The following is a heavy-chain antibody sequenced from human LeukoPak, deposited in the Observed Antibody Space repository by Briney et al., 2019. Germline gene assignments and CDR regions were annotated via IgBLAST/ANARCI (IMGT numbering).Heavy chain of an antibody. CDR2: IYHSGST. CDR1: GGSISSSNW. CDR3: ARKDGYNLPFDY. Sequence: SETLSLTCAVSGGSISSSNWWSWVRQPPGKGLEWIGEIYHSGSTNYNPSLKSRVTISVDTSKNQFSLKLSSVTAADTAVYYCARKDGYNLPFDYWGQGTLVTVSS. D-gene: IGHD5-24*01. V-gene: IGHV4-4*02. J-gene: IGHJ4*02.